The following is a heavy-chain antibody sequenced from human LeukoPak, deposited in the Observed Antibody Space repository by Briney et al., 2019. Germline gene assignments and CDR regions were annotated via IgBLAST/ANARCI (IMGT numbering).Heavy chain of an antibody. D-gene: IGHD2/OR15-2a*01. CDR2: ISGSGGST. J-gene: IGHJ4*02. Sequence: PGGSLRLSCAASGFTFSSYAMSWVRQAPGKGLEWVSAISGSGGSTYYADSVKGRFTISRDNSKNTLYLQMNSLRAEDTAVYYCAEAGFYATVYCFDYWGQGTLVTVSS. V-gene: IGHV3-23*01. CDR1: GFTFSSYA. CDR3: AEAGFYATVYCFDY.